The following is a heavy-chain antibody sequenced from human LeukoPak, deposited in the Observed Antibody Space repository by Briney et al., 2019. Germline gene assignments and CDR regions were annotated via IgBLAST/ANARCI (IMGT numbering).Heavy chain of an antibody. J-gene: IGHJ4*02. Sequence: GGSLRLSCAASGFTFSSYGMHWVRQAPGKGLEWVAFIRYDGSNKYYADSVKGRFTISRDNSKNTLYLQMNSLRAEDTAVYYCANSPYYYGSGLGYWGQGTLVTVSS. CDR1: GFTFSSYG. V-gene: IGHV3-30*02. CDR2: IRYDGSNK. CDR3: ANSPYYYGSGLGY. D-gene: IGHD3-10*01.